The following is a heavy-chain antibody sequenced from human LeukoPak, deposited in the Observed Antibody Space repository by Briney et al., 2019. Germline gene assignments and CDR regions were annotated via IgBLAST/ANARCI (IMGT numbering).Heavy chain of an antibody. V-gene: IGHV3-7*03. J-gene: IGHJ4*02. CDR2: INQDGSEK. D-gene: IGHD3-3*02. CDR3: VRGHLWLEN. Sequence: QAGGSLRLSCVASGLTLSDFWFTWVRQAPGKGLEWVASINQDGSEKYYVDSVKGRFIISRDNVKNSLYLQMGSLRAEETAVYSCVRGHLWLENWGQGTLVTVSS. CDR1: GLTLSDFW.